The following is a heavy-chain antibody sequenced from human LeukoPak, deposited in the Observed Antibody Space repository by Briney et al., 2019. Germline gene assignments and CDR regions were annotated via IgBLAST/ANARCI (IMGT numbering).Heavy chain of an antibody. J-gene: IGHJ4*02. CDR1: GYTFTSYD. V-gene: IGHV1-8*01. CDR3: ARTRGYSGSYSDY. Sequence: ASAKVSCKASGYTFTSYDINWVRQATGQGLEWMGWMNPNSGNTGYAQKFQGRVTMTRNTSISTAYMELSSLRSEDTAVYYCARTRGYSGSYSDYWGQGTLVTVSS. CDR2: MNPNSGNT. D-gene: IGHD1-26*01.